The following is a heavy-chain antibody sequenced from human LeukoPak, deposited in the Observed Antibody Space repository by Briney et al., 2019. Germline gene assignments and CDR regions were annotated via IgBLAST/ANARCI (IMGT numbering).Heavy chain of an antibody. Sequence: ASVKVSCKASGGTFSSYAISWVRQAPGQGLEWMGGIIPIFGTANYAQKFQGRVTMTRDMSTSTVYMELSSLRSEDTAVYYCARGLIGTTIFGVVIMKSGFNMDVWGKGTTVTVSS. J-gene: IGHJ6*03. V-gene: IGHV1-69*05. CDR3: ARGLIGTTIFGVVIMKSGFNMDV. CDR1: GGTFSSYA. D-gene: IGHD3-3*01. CDR2: IIPIFGTA.